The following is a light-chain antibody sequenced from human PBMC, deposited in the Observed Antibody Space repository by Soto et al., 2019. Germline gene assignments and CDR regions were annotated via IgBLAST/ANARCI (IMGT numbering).Light chain of an antibody. V-gene: IGKV3-20*01. CDR1: QSVGGSS. J-gene: IGKJ1*01. CDR2: DTS. Sequence: ETALTQSPGTLSLSPGERATVSCRASQSVGGSSLAWYQQRPGQAPRLLIYDTSKRATGIPDRFSGSGSGTDFTLTISRLEPEDFAVYYCPQYGSSPRTFGQGTKV. CDR3: PQYGSSPRT.